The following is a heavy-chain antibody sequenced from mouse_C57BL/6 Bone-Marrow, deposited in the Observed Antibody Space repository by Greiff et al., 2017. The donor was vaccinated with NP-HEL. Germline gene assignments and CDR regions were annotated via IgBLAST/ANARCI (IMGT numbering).Heavy chain of an antibody. D-gene: IGHD3-3*01. CDR1: GFTFSSYA. CDR3: ARSRGYWYFDV. V-gene: IGHV5-4*01. Sequence: EVQLVESGGGLVKPGGSLKLSCAASGFTFSSYAMSWVRQTPEKRLEWVATISDGGSYTYYPDNVKGRFTISRDNAKNNLYLQMSHLKSEDTAMYYCARSRGYWYFDVWGTGTTVTVSS. J-gene: IGHJ1*03. CDR2: ISDGGSYT.